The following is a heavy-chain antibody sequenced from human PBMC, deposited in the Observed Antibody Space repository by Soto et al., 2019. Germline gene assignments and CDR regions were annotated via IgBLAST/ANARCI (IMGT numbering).Heavy chain of an antibody. CDR1: GDSVSSNSAA. CDR3: ARVRGWSNSWYGDSYYYYGMDV. CDR2: TYYRSKWYN. Sequence: PSQTLSLTCAISGDSVSSNSAAWNWIRQSPSRGLEWLGRTYYRSKWYNDYAVSVKSRITINPDTSKNQFSLQLNSVTPEDTAVYYCARVRGWSNSWYGDSYYYYGMDVWGQGTTVTVSS. D-gene: IGHD6-13*01. V-gene: IGHV6-1*01. J-gene: IGHJ6*02.